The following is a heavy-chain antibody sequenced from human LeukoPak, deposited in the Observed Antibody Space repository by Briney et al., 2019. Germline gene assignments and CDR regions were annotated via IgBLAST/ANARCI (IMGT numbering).Heavy chain of an antibody. V-gene: IGHV4-4*07. D-gene: IGHD6-19*01. J-gene: IGHJ4*02. CDR2: IYTSGST. CDR3: ARDSRLWYSSGWYYFDY. CDR1: GGSISSYY. Sequence: PSETLSLTCTVSGGSISSYYWSWIRQPAGKGLEWIGRIYTSGSTNYNPSLKSRVTMSVDTSKNQFSLQLSSVTAADTAVYYCARDSRLWYSSGWYYFDYWGQGTLVTVSS.